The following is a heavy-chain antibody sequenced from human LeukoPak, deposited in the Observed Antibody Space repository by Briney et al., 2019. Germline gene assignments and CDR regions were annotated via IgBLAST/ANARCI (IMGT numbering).Heavy chain of an antibody. J-gene: IGHJ4*02. V-gene: IGHV4-59*08. CDR2: IYNSETT. Sequence: SETLSLTCTVSGGSITGNYWSWSRQPPGKGLEWIGYIYNSETTNYNPSLKSRVTISIDTSKNQFSLKLSSVTAADTDVYYCARHDGDWGQGILVTVSS. CDR1: GGSITGNY. CDR3: ARHDGD. D-gene: IGHD4-17*01.